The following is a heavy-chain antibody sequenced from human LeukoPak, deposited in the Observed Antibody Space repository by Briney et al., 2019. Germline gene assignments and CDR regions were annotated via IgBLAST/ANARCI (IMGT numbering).Heavy chain of an antibody. V-gene: IGHV4-61*02. CDR1: GGSINSGSFY. J-gene: IGHJ4*02. CDR2: IYSGGHT. Sequence: SETLSLTCNVSGGSINSGSFYWSWIRQPAGKGLEWIERIYSGGHTNYNPSLKSRVTVSADTSKNQFSLNLSSVTAADTAVYYCARSRGFSYGFNFDYWGQGTLVTVSS. D-gene: IGHD5-18*01. CDR3: ARSRGFSYGFNFDY.